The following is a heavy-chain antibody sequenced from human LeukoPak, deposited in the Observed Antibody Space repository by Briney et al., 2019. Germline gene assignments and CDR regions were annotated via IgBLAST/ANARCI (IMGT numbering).Heavy chain of an antibody. CDR1: GGSVSGYY. V-gene: IGHV4-59*08. CDR3: ARHSQHSGDRGAARKFDY. D-gene: IGHD3-10*01. J-gene: IGHJ4*02. CDR2: ISYSGST. Sequence: PSETLSLTCTVSGGSVSGYYWSWIRQPPGKGLEWIGYISYSGSTNYNPSLKSRVTISVDTSKNQFSLNLGSVTAADTAIYYCARHSQHSGDRGAARKFDYWGQGTLVTVSS.